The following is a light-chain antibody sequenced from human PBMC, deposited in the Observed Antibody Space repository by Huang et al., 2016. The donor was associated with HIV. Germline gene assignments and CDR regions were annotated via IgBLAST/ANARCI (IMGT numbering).Light chain of an antibody. V-gene: IGKV3-15*01. Sequence: EIVMTQSPATLSMSPGERATLSCRASQNIGNNLAWYQREPGPSPRLLIYGASTRATGIPARFTGGGSVTEFTLTISSLQSEDFVVYYCQQYNDWPPLTFGGGTKVEIK. CDR2: GAS. J-gene: IGKJ4*01. CDR1: QNIGNN. CDR3: QQYNDWPPLT.